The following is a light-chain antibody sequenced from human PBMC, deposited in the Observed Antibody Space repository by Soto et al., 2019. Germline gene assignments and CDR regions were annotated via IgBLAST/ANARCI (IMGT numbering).Light chain of an antibody. CDR3: SSYTSSSTLEV. J-gene: IGLJ1*01. CDR1: SRDVGGYNY. CDR2: DVS. Sequence: QSALTQPASVSGSPGQSITISCTGTSRDVGGYNYVSWYQQHPGKAPKLMIYDVSNRPSGVSNRFSGSKSGNTASLTISGLQAEDDADYYCSSYTSSSTLEVFGTGTKVTVL. V-gene: IGLV2-14*01.